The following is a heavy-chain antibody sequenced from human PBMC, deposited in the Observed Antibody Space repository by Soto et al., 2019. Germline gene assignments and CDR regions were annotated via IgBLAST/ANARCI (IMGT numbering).Heavy chain of an antibody. V-gene: IGHV1-18*01. CDR3: ARGGGAYDV. CDR2: ISEYGDS. J-gene: IGHJ3*01. Sequence: QDQLVQSGAEVKKPGATVKVSCKASGYIVTSFGINWVRQAPGQGLEWMGCISEYGDSNYSEKLQDRVSLTTDTYTNTAYMELRSLGSDDTGVYYCARGGGAYDVWGQGTKITVSS. CDR1: GYIVTSFG.